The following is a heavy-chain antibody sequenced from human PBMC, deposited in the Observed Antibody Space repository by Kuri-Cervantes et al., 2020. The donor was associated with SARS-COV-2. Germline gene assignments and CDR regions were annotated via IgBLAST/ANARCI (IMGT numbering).Heavy chain of an antibody. V-gene: IGHV3-66*03. CDR3: ARVPNSSSWSYYYYYYMDV. CDR1: GFTVSSNY. Sequence: GESLKISCAASGFTVSSNYMSWVRQAPGKGLEWVSVIYSCGSTYYADSVKGRFTISRDNSKNTLYLQMNSLRAEDTAVYYCARVPNSSSWSYYYYYYMDVWGKGTTVTVSS. CDR2: IYSCGST. D-gene: IGHD6-13*01. J-gene: IGHJ6*03.